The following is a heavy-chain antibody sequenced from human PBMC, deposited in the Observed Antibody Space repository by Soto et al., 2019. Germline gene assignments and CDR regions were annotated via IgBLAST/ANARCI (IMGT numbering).Heavy chain of an antibody. CDR2: ISGYNGNT. CDR1: GYTFSSYG. Sequence: QVQLVQSGAEVKKPGASVKVSCKTSGYTFSSYGFSWVRQAPGQGLEWIRWISGYNGNTNYAQRFQGRVTMTTDTSTSTAYMELRSPTSDDTAVYYCARAGQLGYWGQGTLVTVSS. D-gene: IGHD6-6*01. CDR3: ARAGQLGY. V-gene: IGHV1-18*01. J-gene: IGHJ4*02.